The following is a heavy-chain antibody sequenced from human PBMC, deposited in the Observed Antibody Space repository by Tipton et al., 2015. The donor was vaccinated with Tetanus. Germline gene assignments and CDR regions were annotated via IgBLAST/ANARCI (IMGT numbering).Heavy chain of an antibody. CDR1: GFTFNIFG. CDR2: ISSTSRYI. D-gene: IGHD6-25*01. V-gene: IGHV3-21*01. Sequence: SLRLSCAATGFTFNIFGMSWVRQAPGKGLEWVSGISSTSRYIYYAASVRGRFTISRDNAKDSVYLGMNSLRADDTAVYYCVSGAALDYWGQGTLVAVSS. J-gene: IGHJ4*02. CDR3: VSGAALDY.